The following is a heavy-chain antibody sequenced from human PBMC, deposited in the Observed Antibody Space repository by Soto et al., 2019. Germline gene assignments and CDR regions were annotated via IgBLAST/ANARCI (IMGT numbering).Heavy chain of an antibody. CDR3: ARAPYEDYYDSSGYYRNHDAFDI. CDR1: GYSFTSYW. J-gene: IGHJ3*02. CDR2: IYPGDSDT. V-gene: IGHV5-51*01. Sequence: GESLKISCKGSGYSFTSYWIGWVRQMSGKGLEWMGIIYPGDSDTRYSPSFQGQVTISADKSISTAYLQWSSLKASDTAMYYCARAPYEDYYDSSGYYRNHDAFDIWGQGTMVTVSS. D-gene: IGHD3-22*01.